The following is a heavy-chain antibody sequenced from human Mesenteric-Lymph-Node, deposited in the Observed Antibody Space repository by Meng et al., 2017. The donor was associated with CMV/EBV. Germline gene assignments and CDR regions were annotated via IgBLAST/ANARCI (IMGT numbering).Heavy chain of an antibody. V-gene: IGHV1-8*01. D-gene: IGHD3-3*01. CDR1: YTFNNYD. J-gene: IGHJ4*02. CDR2: MNAKSGDT. Sequence: YTFNNYDINWVRQASGQGLEWVGRMNAKSGDTGFAQKCQGRVTMTRDTSITTAYMELSSLRSDDTAVYYCARGPFWSGHQPHYFDYWGQGTLVTVSS. CDR3: ARGPFWSGHQPHYFDY.